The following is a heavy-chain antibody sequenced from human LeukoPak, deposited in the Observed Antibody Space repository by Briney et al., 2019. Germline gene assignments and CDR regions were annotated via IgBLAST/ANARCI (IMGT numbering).Heavy chain of an antibody. CDR1: GGSISSSSYY. V-gene: IGHV4-39*01. D-gene: IGHD3-16*01. CDR2: IYYSGSA. CDR3: ARAEFGPPHDAFDI. Sequence: SETLSLTCTVSGGSISSSSYYWGWIRQPPGKGLEWIGSIYYSGSAYYNPSLKSRVTISVDTSKNQFSLKLSSVTAADTAVYYCARAEFGPPHDAFDIWGQGTMVTVSS. J-gene: IGHJ3*02.